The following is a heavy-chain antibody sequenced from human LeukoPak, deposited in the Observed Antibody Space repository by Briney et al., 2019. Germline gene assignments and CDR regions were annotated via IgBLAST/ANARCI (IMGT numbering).Heavy chain of an antibody. V-gene: IGHV1-69*05. J-gene: IGHJ4*02. Sequence: SVKVSCKASGYTFTSYGISWVRQAPGQGLEWMGGIIPIFGTANYAQKFQGRVTITTDESTSTAYMELSSLRSEDTAVYYCAREQQLGFDYWGQGTLVTVSS. CDR1: GYTFTSYG. D-gene: IGHD6-13*01. CDR3: AREQQLGFDY. CDR2: IIPIFGTA.